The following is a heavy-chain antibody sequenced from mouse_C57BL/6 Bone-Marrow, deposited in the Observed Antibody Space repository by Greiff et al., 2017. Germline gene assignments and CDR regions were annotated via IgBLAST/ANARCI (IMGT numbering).Heavy chain of an antibody. D-gene: IGHD1-2*01. J-gene: IGHJ4*01. CDR2: IDPENGDT. CDR1: GFNIKDDY. Sequence: EVQLQQSGAELVRPGASVKLSCTASGFNIKDDYMHWVKQRPEQGLEWIGWIDPENGDTESASKFQGKATMTADTSSNTDYLQLSSLTSEDTAVYYGTTYGPYAMDYWGQGTSVTVSS. V-gene: IGHV14-4*01. CDR3: TTYGPYAMDY.